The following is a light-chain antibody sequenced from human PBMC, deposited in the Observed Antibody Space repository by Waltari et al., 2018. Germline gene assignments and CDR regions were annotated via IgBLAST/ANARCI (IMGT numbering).Light chain of an antibody. CDR2: DVT. CDR3: CSYAGSYTYWV. Sequence: QSALTQPRSVSGSPGQSVTISCTGTSSDIGAYNYVSWYQQYPGKAPELMIYDVTKRPTGGPDRFSGSKSGNTASLTISGLQAEDEADYYCCSYAGSYTYWVFGGGTKLTVL. J-gene: IGLJ3*02. V-gene: IGLV2-11*01. CDR1: SSDIGAYNY.